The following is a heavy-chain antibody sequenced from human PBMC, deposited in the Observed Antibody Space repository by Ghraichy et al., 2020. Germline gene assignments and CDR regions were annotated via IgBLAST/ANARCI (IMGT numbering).Heavy chain of an antibody. CDR3: AKWSSGPWTHFDYYYYGMDV. J-gene: IGHJ6*02. CDR1: GFTFSSYA. D-gene: IGHD6-19*01. Sequence: LSLTCAASGFTFSSYAMSWVRQAPGKGLEWVSAISGSGGSTYYADSVKGRFTISRDNSKNTLYLQMNSLRAEDTAVYYCAKWSSGPWTHFDYYYYGMDVWGQGTTVTVSS. CDR2: ISGSGGST. V-gene: IGHV3-23*01.